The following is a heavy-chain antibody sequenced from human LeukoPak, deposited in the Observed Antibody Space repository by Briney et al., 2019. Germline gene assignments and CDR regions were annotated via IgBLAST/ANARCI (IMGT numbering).Heavy chain of an antibody. D-gene: IGHD3-3*01. CDR2: FYDSGST. Sequence: SETLSLTCTVSGGSISSSTYYWDWIRQPPGKGLEWIGNFYDSGSTWYNPSLKSRVTISGDTSKNQFSLKLTSVTAADTAVYYCARGGEWLNLDYWGQGTLVTVSS. J-gene: IGHJ4*02. CDR3: ARGGEWLNLDY. V-gene: IGHV4-39*01. CDR1: GGSISSSTYY.